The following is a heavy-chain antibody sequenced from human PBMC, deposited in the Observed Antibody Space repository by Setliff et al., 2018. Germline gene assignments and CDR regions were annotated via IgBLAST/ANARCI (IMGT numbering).Heavy chain of an antibody. Sequence: SETLSLTCGVSGASISDSYWSWIRQPPGKGLEWIGHILTTGSTNYNPSLKSRIAISADTSRDRFSLRLTSVTAADTAIYYCARFCGTSNCQRAPLFDYWGQG. D-gene: IGHD1-1*01. V-gene: IGHV4-4*08. J-gene: IGHJ4*02. CDR1: GASISDSY. CDR3: ARFCGTSNCQRAPLFDY. CDR2: ILTTGST.